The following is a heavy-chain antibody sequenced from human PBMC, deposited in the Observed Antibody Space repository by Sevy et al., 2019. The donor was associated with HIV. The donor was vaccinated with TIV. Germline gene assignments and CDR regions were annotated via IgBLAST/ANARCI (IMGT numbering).Heavy chain of an antibody. D-gene: IGHD4-17*01. CDR1: GFTFSDAW. Sequence: GGSPRLSCAASGFTFSDAWMSWVRQAPGKGLEWVGRIQSKTDGGTTDYAAPVKGRFTISRDDSKNTLYLQMNSLKTEDTAVYYCTTEALDGDYGDYYYYGMDVWGQGTTVTVSS. CDR3: TTEALDGDYGDYYYYGMDV. CDR2: IQSKTDGGTT. V-gene: IGHV3-15*01. J-gene: IGHJ6*02.